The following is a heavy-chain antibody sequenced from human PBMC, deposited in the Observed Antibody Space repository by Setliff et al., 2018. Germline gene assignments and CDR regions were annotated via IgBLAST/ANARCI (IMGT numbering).Heavy chain of an antibody. CDR1: GGSIGSGNYY. Sequence: TSETLSLTCRVSGGSIGSGNYYWGLIRQPPGKGLEWVATIYYSGSTYSNPSLKSRLIISVDAPDNQFSVKLSSVTAADTAVYYCARHKSNGSGSYPSLYMDVWGKGIMVTVSS. D-gene: IGHD3-10*01. J-gene: IGHJ6*03. CDR2: IYYSGST. CDR3: ARHKSNGSGSYPSLYMDV. V-gene: IGHV4-39*01.